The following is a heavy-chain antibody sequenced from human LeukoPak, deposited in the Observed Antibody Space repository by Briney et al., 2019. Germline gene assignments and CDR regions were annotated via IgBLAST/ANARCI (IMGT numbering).Heavy chain of an antibody. D-gene: IGHD3-22*01. Sequence: SVKVSCTASGFTFTSSAVQWVRQARGQRLEWIGWIVVGSGNTNYAQKFQERVTITRDMSTSTAYMELSSLRSEDTAVYYCARAMYYDSSGYYDYWGQGTLVTVSS. CDR1: GFTFTSSA. CDR3: ARAMYYDSSGYYDY. CDR2: IVVGSGNT. V-gene: IGHV1-58*01. J-gene: IGHJ4*02.